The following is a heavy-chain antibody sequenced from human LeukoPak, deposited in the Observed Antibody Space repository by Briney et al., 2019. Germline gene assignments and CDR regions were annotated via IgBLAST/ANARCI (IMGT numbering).Heavy chain of an antibody. D-gene: IGHD6-13*01. V-gene: IGHV4-34*01. CDR1: GGSLSAYY. CDR3: AREGYSSSLGYSGRTYYFDY. Sequence: NPSETLSLTCAVYGGSLSAYYWSWIRQPPGKGLEWIGEIDHTGSTNYNPSLKSRVTISVHTSKNQFSLKLSSVTAADTAVYYCAREGYSSSLGYSGRTYYFDYWGQGTLVTVSS. J-gene: IGHJ4*02. CDR2: IDHTGST.